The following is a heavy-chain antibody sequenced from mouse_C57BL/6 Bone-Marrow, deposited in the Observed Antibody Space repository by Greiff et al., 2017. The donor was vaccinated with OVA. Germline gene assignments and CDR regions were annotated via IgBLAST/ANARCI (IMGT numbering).Heavy chain of an antibody. V-gene: IGHV1-72*01. D-gene: IGHD1-1*01. CDR3: ASPSTVVAPYYFDY. Sequence: QVQLQQPWAELVKPGASVKLSCKASGYTFTSYWMHWVKQRPGRGLEWIGRIDPNSGGTKYNEKFKSKATLTVDKPSSTAYMQLSSLTSEDSAVYYCASPSTVVAPYYFDYWGQGTTLTVSS. CDR1: GYTFTSYW. J-gene: IGHJ2*01. CDR2: IDPNSGGT.